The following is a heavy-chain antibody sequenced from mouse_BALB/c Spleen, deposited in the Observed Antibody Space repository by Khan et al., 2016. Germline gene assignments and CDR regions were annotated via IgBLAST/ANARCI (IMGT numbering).Heavy chain of an antibody. CDR1: GYSFTGYY. V-gene: IGHV1S34*01. D-gene: IGHD2-4*01. J-gene: IGHJ4*01. Sequence: LVKTGASVKISCKASGYSFTGYYIHWVKQSHGKGLEWIGYISCYNGATNYNQKFWGKANFTVDTSSRTAYMQFKRLPSEDSAVYYCARRDYDGYYAMDYWGQGTSVTVSS. CDR2: ISCYNGAT. CDR3: ARRDYDGYYAMDY.